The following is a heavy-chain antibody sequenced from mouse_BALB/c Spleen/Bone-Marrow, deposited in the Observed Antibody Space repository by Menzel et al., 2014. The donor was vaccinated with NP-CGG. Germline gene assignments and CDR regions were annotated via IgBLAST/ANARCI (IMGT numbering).Heavy chain of an antibody. J-gene: IGHJ1*01. CDR1: GFNIKDTY. Sequence: VQLKQSGAELVKPGASVKLFCTASGFNIKDTYMHWVKQRPEQGLEWIGRIDPANGDTKYDPKFQGKATITADTSSNTAYLQLGSLTSEDTAVYYCARGGTTATWYFDVWGAGTTVTVSS. D-gene: IGHD1-2*01. CDR2: IDPANGDT. V-gene: IGHV14-3*02. CDR3: ARGGTTATWYFDV.